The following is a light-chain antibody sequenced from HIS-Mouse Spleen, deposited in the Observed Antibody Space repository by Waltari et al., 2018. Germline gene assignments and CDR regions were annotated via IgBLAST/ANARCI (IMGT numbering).Light chain of an antibody. CDR1: SRAVGGSNS. Sequence: QSALTQPASVSGSPGQSITISCTGTSRAVGGSNSVPWYQQHPGKAPKLMIYEVSNRPSGVSNRFSGSKSGNTASLTISGLQAEDEADYYCSSYTSSSTLVFGGGTKLTVL. V-gene: IGLV2-14*01. J-gene: IGLJ3*02. CDR3: SSYTSSSTLV. CDR2: EVS.